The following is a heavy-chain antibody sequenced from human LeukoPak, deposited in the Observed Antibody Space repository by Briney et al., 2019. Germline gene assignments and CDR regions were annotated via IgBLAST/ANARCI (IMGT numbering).Heavy chain of an antibody. CDR3: ASFSMLSSGWYPEFYGMDV. CDR2: IYYSGST. J-gene: IGHJ6*02. Sequence: SETLSLTCTVSGGSISSYYWSWIRQPPGKGLEWIGYIYYSGSTNYNPSLKSRVTISVDTSKNQFSLKLGSVTAADTAVYYCASFSMLSSGWYPEFYGMDVWGQGTTVTVSS. V-gene: IGHV4-59*01. CDR1: GGSISSYY. D-gene: IGHD6-19*01.